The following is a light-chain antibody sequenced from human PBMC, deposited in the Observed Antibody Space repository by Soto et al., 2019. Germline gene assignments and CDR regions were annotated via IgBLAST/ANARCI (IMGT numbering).Light chain of an antibody. J-gene: IGLJ1*01. CDR2: ETD. CDR3: GAWYGGLSAYV. V-gene: IGLV1-51*02. CDR1: RYNVGSNY. Sequence: QSVLTQPPSVSAAPGQRGTISCSGGRYNVGSNYVSWYQQLPGTAPKLLIYETDKRPSGIPDRFPSSQSATSATLDITGLQTGDEADYYCGAWYGGLSAYVFGAATKLTVL.